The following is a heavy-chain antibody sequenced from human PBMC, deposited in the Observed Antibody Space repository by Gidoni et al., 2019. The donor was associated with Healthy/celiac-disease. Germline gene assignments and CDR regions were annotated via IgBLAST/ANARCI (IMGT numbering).Heavy chain of an antibody. V-gene: IGHV1-69*01. CDR3: ASEPQEQGRFDY. J-gene: IGHJ4*02. D-gene: IGHD6-19*01. Sequence: QVQLVQSGAEVKKPGSSVEVSCKAAGGTFSSYAISWVRQAPGQGLEWMGGIIPIFGTANYAQKFQGRVTITADESTSTAYMELSSLRSEDTAVYYCASEPQEQGRFDYWGQGTLVTVSS. CDR1: GGTFSSYA. CDR2: IIPIFGTA.